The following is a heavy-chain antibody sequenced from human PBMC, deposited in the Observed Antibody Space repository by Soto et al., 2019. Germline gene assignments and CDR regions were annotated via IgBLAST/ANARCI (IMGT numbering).Heavy chain of an antibody. D-gene: IGHD2-2*01. J-gene: IGHJ6*02. V-gene: IGHV2-5*02. CDR2: IYWDDDK. Sequence: QITLKESGPTLVKPTQTLTLTCTFSGFSLSTSGVAVGWIRQPPGKALEWLALIYWDDDKRYSPSLKSRLTITKDTXXNXVXXTMTNMDPVDTATYYCAHRQSYCISSSCSNNGMDVWGQGTTVTVSS. CDR1: GFSLSTSGVA. CDR3: AHRQSYCISSSCSNNGMDV.